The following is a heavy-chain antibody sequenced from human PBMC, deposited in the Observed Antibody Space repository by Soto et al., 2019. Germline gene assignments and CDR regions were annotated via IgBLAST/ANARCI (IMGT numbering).Heavy chain of an antibody. CDR3: ARRYGYNSYHFEY. J-gene: IGHJ4*02. V-gene: IGHV2-5*01. Sequence: QITLKESGPTLVKPTQTLTLTCTFSGFSLSTSGVGVAWVRQPPGQALEWLAFIFWNDEKHYRPSLKSRVTIIKDTYKNQVVLTMTNVDPMDTGTYYCARRYGYNSYHFEYWGQGALVTVSS. D-gene: IGHD1-1*01. CDR1: GFSLSTSGVG. CDR2: IFWNDEK.